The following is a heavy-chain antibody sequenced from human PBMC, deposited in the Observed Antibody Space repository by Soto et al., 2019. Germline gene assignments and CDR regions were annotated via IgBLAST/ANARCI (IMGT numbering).Heavy chain of an antibody. CDR2: IYYSGST. J-gene: IGHJ4*02. V-gene: IGHV4-31*03. D-gene: IGHD3-3*01. CDR3: ARVQTIFGIITVFDY. CDR1: GGSISSAGYY. Sequence: SETLSLTCTVSGGSISSAGYYWSWLRQHPGQGLEWIGNIYYSGSTNYKPSLKSRVSISIDTSKNHFSLHLSSVTAADTAVYYCARVQTIFGIITVFDYWGQGTLVTVSS.